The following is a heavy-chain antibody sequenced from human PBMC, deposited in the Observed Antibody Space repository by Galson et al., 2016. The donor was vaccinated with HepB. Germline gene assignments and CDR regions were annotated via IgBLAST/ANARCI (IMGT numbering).Heavy chain of an antibody. CDR2: IGTDGRTK. D-gene: IGHD3-3*02. CDR3: ARDSNAFPRKSHDY. V-gene: IGHV3-30*03. J-gene: IGHJ4*02. CDR1: GFTFSCCS. Sequence: SLRLSCAASGFTFSCCSIHWVRQVPGKGLEWVAVIGTDGRTKFYADSVRGRFTISRDNSENTVYLQMNSLRFDDTAVYYCARDSNAFPRKSHDYWGQGGLVTVSS.